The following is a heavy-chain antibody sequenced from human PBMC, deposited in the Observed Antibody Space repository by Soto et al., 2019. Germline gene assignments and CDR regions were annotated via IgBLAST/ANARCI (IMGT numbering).Heavy chain of an antibody. D-gene: IGHD6-19*01. CDR1: GASVSSYF. V-gene: IGHV4-59*02. CDR3: ARVNRGRSSGHRLDV. Sequence: PSETLSLTCTVSGASVSSYFWSWVRQPPGKGLEWIGYIYNSGRTNYNPSLKSRVTISLDTSDNDFSLRLTSLTAADTAVYYCARVNRGRSSGHRLDVWGQGATVTVSS. J-gene: IGHJ6*02. CDR2: IYNSGRT.